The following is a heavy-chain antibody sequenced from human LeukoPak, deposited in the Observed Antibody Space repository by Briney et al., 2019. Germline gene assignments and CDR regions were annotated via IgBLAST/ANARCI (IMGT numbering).Heavy chain of an antibody. CDR1: GDSISTYY. D-gene: IGHD6-13*01. CDR3: ASNEVGASSWYGY. Sequence: SETLSLTCTVSGDSISTYYWSWIRQPPGKGLEWIGYIYYSGSTNYNPSLKSRITISVDTSKNPFSLKLSSVIAADTAVYYCASNEVGASSWYGYWGQGTLVTVSS. CDR2: IYYSGST. J-gene: IGHJ4*02. V-gene: IGHV4-59*01.